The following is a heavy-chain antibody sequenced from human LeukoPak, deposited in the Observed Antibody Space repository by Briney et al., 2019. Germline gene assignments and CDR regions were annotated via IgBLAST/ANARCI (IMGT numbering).Heavy chain of an antibody. CDR3: AGPPQAGPFDY. V-gene: IGHV3-7*01. J-gene: IGHJ4*02. CDR1: GFIFRDYW. D-gene: IGHD6-19*01. CDR2: INPDVSDK. Sequence: GGSLRLSCAGSGFIFRDYWLTWVRQAPGKGLEWVANINPDVSDKNYVDSLKGRFTIFRDNAKNLLFLQMNSLRVEDTAVYYCAGPPQAGPFDYWGQGTLGTVSS.